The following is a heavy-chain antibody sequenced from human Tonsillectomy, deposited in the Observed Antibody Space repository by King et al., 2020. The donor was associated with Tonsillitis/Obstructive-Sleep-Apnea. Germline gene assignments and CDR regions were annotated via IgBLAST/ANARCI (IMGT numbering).Heavy chain of an antibody. D-gene: IGHD4-23*01. J-gene: IGHJ6*02. Sequence: DVQLVESGGGLVKPGGSLRVSCAATGFTFSNAWMNWVRQAPGKGLEWVGRIKSKIDGGTTDYAAPVKGRFTISRDDSKNTLYLQMNSLKIEDTAVYYCTTYGGCAWAYYYYGMDVWGQGTTVTVSS. CDR3: TTYGGCAWAYYYYGMDV. CDR1: GFTFSNAW. V-gene: IGHV3-15*07. CDR2: IKSKIDGGTT.